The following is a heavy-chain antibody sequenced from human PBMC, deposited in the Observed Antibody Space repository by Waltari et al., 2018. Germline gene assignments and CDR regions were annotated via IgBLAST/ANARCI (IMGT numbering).Heavy chain of an antibody. J-gene: IGHJ6*02. D-gene: IGHD6-25*01. CDR2: IKEDGGEK. Sequence: EVQLVESGGGLVQSGDSLRLSCAASGFSFSSYWMNWVRQTPGKGLEWVANIKEDGGEKYYVDSVKGRFTISRDNAKNSLYLQMNSLRVEDTAVYFCASMQRRWSMDVWGQGTTVTVSS. CDR3: ASMQRRWSMDV. V-gene: IGHV3-7*01. CDR1: GFSFSSYW.